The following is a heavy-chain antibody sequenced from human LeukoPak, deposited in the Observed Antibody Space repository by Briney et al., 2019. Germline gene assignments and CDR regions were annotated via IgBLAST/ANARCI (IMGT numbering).Heavy chain of an antibody. Sequence: GGSLRLSCAASGFTFSSYSMNWVRQAPGKGLEWISCFSSSSNPISYADSVKGRFTISRDNAKNSLYLQMNSLRAEDTAVYYCARDINRGGQWAFDYWGQGTLVTVSS. CDR3: ARDINRGGQWAFDY. CDR2: FSSSSNPI. CDR1: GFTFSSYS. D-gene: IGHD1-26*01. V-gene: IGHV3-48*01. J-gene: IGHJ4*02.